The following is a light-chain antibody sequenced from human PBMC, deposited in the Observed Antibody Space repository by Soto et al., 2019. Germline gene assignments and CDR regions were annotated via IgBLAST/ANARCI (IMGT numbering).Light chain of an antibody. CDR1: QGISSY. Sequence: IQLTQSPSSLSASVGDRVTITCRASQGISSYLVWYQQRPGKAPKLLIYAASTLQSGVPSRFRGSGSGTDFTLTXXSXXXXXXXXXXCQQLNSYPVTFGQGTKLEIK. J-gene: IGKJ2*01. CDR2: AAS. V-gene: IGKV1-9*01. CDR3: QQLNSYPVT.